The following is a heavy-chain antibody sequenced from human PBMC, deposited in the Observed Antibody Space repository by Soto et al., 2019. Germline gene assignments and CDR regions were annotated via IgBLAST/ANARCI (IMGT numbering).Heavy chain of an antibody. CDR2: ISGSGGST. CDR1: GFTFSSYA. D-gene: IGHD3-10*01. CDR3: AKDLRSTMVRGDWGWFDP. V-gene: IGHV3-23*01. J-gene: IGHJ5*02. Sequence: EVQLLESGGGLVQPGGSLRLSCAASGFTFSSYAMSWVRQAPGKGLEWVSAISGSGGSTYYADSVKGRFTISRDNYKNTRYLQMNSRRAEDTAVYYCAKDLRSTMVRGDWGWFDPWGQGTLVTVSA.